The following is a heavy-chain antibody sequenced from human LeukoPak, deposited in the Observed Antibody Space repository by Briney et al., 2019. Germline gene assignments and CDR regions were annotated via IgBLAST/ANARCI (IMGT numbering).Heavy chain of an antibody. J-gene: IGHJ4*02. V-gene: IGHV3-48*02. Sequence: GGSLRLSCAASGFTFSSYSMNWVRQAPGKGLEWVSYIDSSSSTIYYADSVKGRFTISRDNAKNSLYLQMSSLRDEDTAVYYCARDPEAGGFDYCGQGTLVTVSS. CDR2: IDSSSSTI. CDR3: ARDPEAGGFDY. D-gene: IGHD1-26*01. CDR1: GFTFSSYS.